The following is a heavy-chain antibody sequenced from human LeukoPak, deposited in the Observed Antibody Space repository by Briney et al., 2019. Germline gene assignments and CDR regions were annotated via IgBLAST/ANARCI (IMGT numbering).Heavy chain of an antibody. CDR1: GYTFTSCG. Sequence: ASVKVSCKASGYTFTSCGISWVRQATGQGLEWMGWISAYNGNTNYAQKLQGRVTMTTDTSTSTAYMELRSLRSDDTAVYYCARDPPTYYYDSSGSNGDYWGQGTLVTVSS. J-gene: IGHJ4*02. D-gene: IGHD3-22*01. V-gene: IGHV1-18*01. CDR3: ARDPPTYYYDSSGSNGDY. CDR2: ISAYNGNT.